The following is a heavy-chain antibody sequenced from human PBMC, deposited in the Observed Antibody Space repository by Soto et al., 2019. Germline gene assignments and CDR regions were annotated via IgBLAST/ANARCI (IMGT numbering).Heavy chain of an antibody. V-gene: IGHV3-74*01. D-gene: IGHD6-6*01. J-gene: IGHJ6*02. CDR1: GFTFSSYW. CDR3: ARPQEEYSSSSNYYGMDV. Sequence: LRLSCAASGFTFSSYWMHWVRQAPGKGLVWVSRINSDGSSTSYADSVKGRFTISRDNAKNTLYLQMNSLRAEDTAVYYCARPQEEYSSSSNYYGMDVWGQGTTVTVS. CDR2: INSDGSST.